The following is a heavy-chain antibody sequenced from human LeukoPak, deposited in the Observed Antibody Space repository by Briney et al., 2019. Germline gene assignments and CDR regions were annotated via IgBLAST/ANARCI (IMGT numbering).Heavy chain of an antibody. CDR1: GYTFTSYY. V-gene: IGHV1-46*01. J-gene: IGHJ4*02. Sequence: ASVKVSCKASGYTFTSYYMHWVRQAPGQGLEWMGIINPSGGSTSYAQKFQGRVTMTRDTSTSTVYMELSSLRSDDTALYYCVRSLLNHAPTPDYWGQGTLVTVSS. CDR2: INPSGGST. CDR3: VRSLLNHAPTPDY. D-gene: IGHD2-15*01.